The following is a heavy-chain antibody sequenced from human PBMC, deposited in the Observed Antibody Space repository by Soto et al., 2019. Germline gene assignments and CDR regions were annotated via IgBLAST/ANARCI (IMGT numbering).Heavy chain of an antibody. J-gene: IGHJ5*02. Sequence: ASVKVSCKASGYTFSSYDINWVLQATGQGLEWMGWMNPNSGNTGYAQKFQGRVTMTRNTSISTAYMELSSLRSEDTAVYYCARGPPARRLGRCGGWFDPWGQGTLVNVSS. D-gene: IGHD3-16*01. CDR3: ARGPPARRLGRCGGWFDP. CDR2: MNPNSGNT. CDR1: GYTFSSYD. V-gene: IGHV1-8*01.